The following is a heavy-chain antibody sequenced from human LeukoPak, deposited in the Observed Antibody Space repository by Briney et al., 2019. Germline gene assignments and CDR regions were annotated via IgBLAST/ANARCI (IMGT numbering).Heavy chain of an antibody. D-gene: IGHD3-10*01. CDR1: GGSISTNTYY. J-gene: IGHJ4*02. Sequence: SETLSLTCIVSGGSISTNTYYWGWIRLPPGKGLEWIGEIHHRGTTYYNPSLRSRVTISVDTPKNQFSLRLTSVTAADTAVYYCARVTYNGYQHFDYWGQGNLVTVS. CDR3: ARVTYNGYQHFDY. CDR2: IHHRGTT. V-gene: IGHV4-39*07.